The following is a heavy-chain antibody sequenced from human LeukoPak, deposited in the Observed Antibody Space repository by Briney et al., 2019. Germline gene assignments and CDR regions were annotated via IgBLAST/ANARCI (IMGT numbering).Heavy chain of an antibody. CDR1: GFTFSSYA. V-gene: IGHV3-23*01. J-gene: IGHJ4*02. D-gene: IGHD5-24*01. CDR2: ISGSGGST. CDR3: TKGEGSRRWLQYGEHFDY. Sequence: GGSLRLSCAASGFTFSSYAMSWVRQAPGKGLEWVSAISGSGGSTYYADSVKGRFTISRDNSKNTLYLQMNSLRAEDTAVYYCTKGEGSRRWLQYGEHFDYWGQGTLVTVSS.